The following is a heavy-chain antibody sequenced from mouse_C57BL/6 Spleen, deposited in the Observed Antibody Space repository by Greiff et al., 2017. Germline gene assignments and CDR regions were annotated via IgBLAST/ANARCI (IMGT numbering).Heavy chain of an antibody. V-gene: IGHV1-52*01. D-gene: IGHD3-1*01. CDR3: ARRVSGYYAMDY. CDR1: GYTFTSYW. J-gene: IGHJ4*01. Sequence: QVQLQQPGAELVRPGSSVKLSCKASGYTFTSYWMHWVKQRPIQGLEWIGNIDPSDSEPHYNQKFKDKATLTVDKSSSTAYMQLSSLTSEDSAVYYCARRVSGYYAMDYWGQGTSVTVSS. CDR2: IDPSDSEP.